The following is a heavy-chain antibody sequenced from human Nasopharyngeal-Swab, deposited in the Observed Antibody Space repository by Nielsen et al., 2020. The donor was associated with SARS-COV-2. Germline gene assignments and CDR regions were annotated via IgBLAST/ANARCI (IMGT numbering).Heavy chain of an antibody. CDR2: IYYSGST. V-gene: IGHV4-59*01. J-gene: IGHJ6*03. CDR1: GGSISSYY. Sequence: GSLRLSCTVSGGSISSYYWSWIRQPPGKGLEWIGYIYYSGSTNYNPSLKSRVTISVDTSKNQFSLKLSSVTAADTAVYYCARALYYYYMDVWGKGTTVTVSS. CDR3: ARALYYYYMDV.